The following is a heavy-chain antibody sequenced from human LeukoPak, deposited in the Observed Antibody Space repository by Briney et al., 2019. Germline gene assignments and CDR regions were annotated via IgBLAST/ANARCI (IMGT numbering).Heavy chain of an antibody. V-gene: IGHV3-23*01. CDR3: ARGYSSGWYVA. J-gene: IGHJ5*02. Sequence: GGSLRLSCAASGFTFSNAWMSWVRQAPGKGLEWVSAITVSGSGGSTYYADSVKGRFTISRDNSKNTLYLQMNSLRAEDTALYYCARGYSSGWYVAWGQGTLVTVSS. CDR2: ITVSGSGGST. D-gene: IGHD6-19*01. CDR1: GFTFSNAW.